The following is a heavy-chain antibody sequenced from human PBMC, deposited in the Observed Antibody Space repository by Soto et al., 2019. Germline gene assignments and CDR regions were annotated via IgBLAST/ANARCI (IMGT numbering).Heavy chain of an antibody. J-gene: IGHJ5*02. CDR1: GGTFSSYA. V-gene: IGHV1-69*13. CDR3: AREGLGRGKNWFDP. CDR2: IIPIFGTA. Sequence: AASVKVSCKASGGTFSSYAISWVRQAPGQGPEWMGGIIPIFGTANYAQKFQGRVTITADESTSTAYMELSSLRSEDTAVYYCAREGLGRGKNWFDPWGQGTLVTVSS. D-gene: IGHD3-16*01.